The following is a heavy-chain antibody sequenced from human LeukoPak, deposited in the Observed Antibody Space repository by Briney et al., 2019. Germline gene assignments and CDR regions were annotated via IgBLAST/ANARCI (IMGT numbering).Heavy chain of an antibody. V-gene: IGHV4-4*07. Sequence: SETLSLTCTVSGGSISSYYYSWLRQPAGKGLEWIGRVSSSLGTNYNPSLKSRVTMSVDTTGNQLSLKLTSVTAADTAVYYCARARTGTYYFFEYWGQGALVTVSS. CDR1: GGSISSYY. D-gene: IGHD2-8*02. CDR3: ARARTGTYYFFEY. J-gene: IGHJ4*02. CDR2: VSSSLGT.